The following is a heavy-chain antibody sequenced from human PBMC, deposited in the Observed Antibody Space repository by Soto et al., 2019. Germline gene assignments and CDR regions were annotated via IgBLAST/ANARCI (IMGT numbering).Heavy chain of an antibody. D-gene: IGHD5-18*01. Sequence: SVKVSCKASGGTFSSYAISWVRQAPGQGLEWMGGIIPIFGTANYAQKFQGRVTITADESTSTAYMELSSLRSEDTAVYYCARDGYSYGYSWDYWGQGTLVTVSS. J-gene: IGHJ4*02. CDR3: ARDGYSYGYSWDY. CDR2: IIPIFGTA. V-gene: IGHV1-69*13. CDR1: GGTFSSYA.